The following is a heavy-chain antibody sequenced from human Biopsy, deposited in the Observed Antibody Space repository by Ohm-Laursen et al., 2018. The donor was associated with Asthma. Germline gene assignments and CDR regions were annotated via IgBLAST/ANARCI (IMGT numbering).Heavy chain of an antibody. CDR2: INRNGDT. J-gene: IGHJ4*02. CDR3: ARGWTCGGDCYSLDY. V-gene: IGHV4-30-2*06. CDR1: GDSNDSGDYS. D-gene: IGHD2-21*02. Sequence: SQTLSRTCGVSGDSNDSGDYSWTWIRQSPGWVVERIGDINRNGDTYYNPTLKNRVTITIDRSNNQLSQRLRCVTAAATAGYYCARGWTCGGDCYSLDYWGQGTLVTVSS.